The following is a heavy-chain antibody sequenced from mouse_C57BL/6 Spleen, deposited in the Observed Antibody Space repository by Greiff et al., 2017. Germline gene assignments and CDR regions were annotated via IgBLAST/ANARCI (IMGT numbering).Heavy chain of an antibody. Sequence: VQLQQSGPELVKPGASVKISCKASGYAFSSSWMNWVKQRPGKGLEWIGRIYPGDGATNYHGKVKCKATLTADKSSSTAYMQLSSLTSEDSAVYFCARTVVVATDYAMDYWGQGTSVTVSS. V-gene: IGHV1-82*01. CDR2: IYPGDGAT. CDR3: ARTVVVATDYAMDY. CDR1: GYAFSSSW. D-gene: IGHD1-1*01. J-gene: IGHJ4*01.